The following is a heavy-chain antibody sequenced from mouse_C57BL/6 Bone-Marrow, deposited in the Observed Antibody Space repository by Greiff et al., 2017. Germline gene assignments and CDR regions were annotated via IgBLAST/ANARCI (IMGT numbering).Heavy chain of an antibody. CDR3: ARYHSWFAY. CDR1: GYTFTGYW. D-gene: IGHD1-2*01. V-gene: IGHV1-9*01. J-gene: IGHJ3*01. Sequence: VPLPPSVSYLMHPGASVKLSCPSTGYTFTGYWLEWVKQRPGHGLEWIGEILPGSGSTNYNEKFKGKATFTADTSSNTAYMQLSSLTTEDSAIYYCARYHSWFAYWGQGTLVTVSA. CDR2: ILPGSGST.